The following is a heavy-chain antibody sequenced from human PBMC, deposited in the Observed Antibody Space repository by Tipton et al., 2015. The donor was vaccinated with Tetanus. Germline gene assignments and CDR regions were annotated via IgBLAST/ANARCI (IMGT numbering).Heavy chain of an antibody. Sequence: TLSLTCAVSGGSISGSNWWSWVCQPPGKGLEWIGEIHHSGSTNYNPSLKSRVPISVDKSKNQFSLKLTSVTAADTAVYYCANCGSACAFWGQGTLVTVSS. CDR3: ANCGSACAF. CDR1: GGSISGSNW. D-gene: IGHD6-19*01. CDR2: IHHSGST. J-gene: IGHJ4*02. V-gene: IGHV4-4*02.